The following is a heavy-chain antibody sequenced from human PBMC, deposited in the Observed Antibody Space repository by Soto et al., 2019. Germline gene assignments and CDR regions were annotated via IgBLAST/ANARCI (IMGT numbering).Heavy chain of an antibody. CDR2: IYPGDSDT. CDR1: GYSFTSYW. D-gene: IGHD3-16*01. J-gene: IGHJ6*02. Sequence: PGESLKISCKGSGYSFTSYWIGWVRQMPGKGLEWMGIIYPGDSDTRYSPSFQGQVTISADKSISTAYLQWSSLKASDTAMYYCERALGEMIRPSRYYYGMGVRDQGTTVTV. V-gene: IGHV5-51*01. CDR3: ERALGEMIRPSRYYYGMGV.